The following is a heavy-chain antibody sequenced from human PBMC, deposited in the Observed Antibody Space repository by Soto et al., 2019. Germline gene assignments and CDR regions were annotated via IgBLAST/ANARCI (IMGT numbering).Heavy chain of an antibody. D-gene: IGHD2-2*01. CDR2: INPSGGST. J-gene: IGHJ6*02. CDR1: GYTFTSYY. Sequence: QVQLVQSGAEVKKPGASVKVSCKASGYTFTSYYMHWVRQAPGQGLEWMGIINPSGGSTSYAQKCQGRVTMTRDTSTSTVYMELSSLRSEDTAVYYCARVAFCSSTSCYGWNYYGMDVWGQGTTVTVSS. CDR3: ARVAFCSSTSCYGWNYYGMDV. V-gene: IGHV1-46*01.